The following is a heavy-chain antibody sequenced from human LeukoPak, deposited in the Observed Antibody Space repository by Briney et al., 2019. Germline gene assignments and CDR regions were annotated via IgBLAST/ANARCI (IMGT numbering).Heavy chain of an antibody. V-gene: IGHV3-23*01. Sequence: GGSLRLSCAASRFTFNTYAMSWVRQAPGKGLEWVSAISGSGGSTYYADSVKGRFTISRDNSKNTLYLQMNSLRAEDTAVYYCAKDLGRYRNNYFDYWGQGTLVTVSS. CDR2: ISGSGGST. CDR1: RFTFNTYA. D-gene: IGHD1-26*01. J-gene: IGHJ4*02. CDR3: AKDLGRYRNNYFDY.